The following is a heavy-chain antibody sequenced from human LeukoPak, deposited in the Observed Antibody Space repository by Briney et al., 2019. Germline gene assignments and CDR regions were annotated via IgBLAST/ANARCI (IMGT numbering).Heavy chain of an antibody. CDR3: TRGYYFDF. Sequence: GRSLRLSCAASGFTFSTSAMHWVRQAPGKGLEWVSVVSYDGMEKHYADSVRGRFTISRDNAKNPLYLQMDSLRADDTAVYFCTRGYYFDFWGQGTLVTVSS. CDR2: VSYDGMEK. J-gene: IGHJ4*02. D-gene: IGHD2-15*01. V-gene: IGHV3-30*04. CDR1: GFTFSTSA.